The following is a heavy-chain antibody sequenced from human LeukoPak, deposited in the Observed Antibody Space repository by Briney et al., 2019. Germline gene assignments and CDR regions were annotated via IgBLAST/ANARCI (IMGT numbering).Heavy chain of an antibody. CDR2: IWYDGSNK. J-gene: IGHJ6*03. Sequence: PGGSLRLSCAASGFTFSSYGMHWVRQAPGKGLEWVAVIWYDGSNKYYADSVKGRFTISRDNSKNTLYLQMNSLRAEDTAVYYCARGGSDSSGYLYYYYYYYMDVWGKGTTVTVSS. CDR3: ARGGSDSSGYLYYYYYYYMDV. D-gene: IGHD3-22*01. V-gene: IGHV3-33*01. CDR1: GFTFSSYG.